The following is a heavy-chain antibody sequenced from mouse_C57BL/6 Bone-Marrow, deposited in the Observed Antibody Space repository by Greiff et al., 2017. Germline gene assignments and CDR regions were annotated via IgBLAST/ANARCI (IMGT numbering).Heavy chain of an antibody. CDR3: TRTPITTVVATDWYFDV. Sequence: VQLQQSGAELVRPGASVTLSCKASGYTFTAYEMHWVKQTPVHGLEWIGAIDPETGGTAYNQKFKGKAILTADKSSSTAYMELRSLTSEDSAVYYCTRTPITTVVATDWYFDVWGTGTTVTVSS. CDR1: GYTFTAYE. CDR2: IDPETGGT. D-gene: IGHD1-1*01. V-gene: IGHV1-15*01. J-gene: IGHJ1*03.